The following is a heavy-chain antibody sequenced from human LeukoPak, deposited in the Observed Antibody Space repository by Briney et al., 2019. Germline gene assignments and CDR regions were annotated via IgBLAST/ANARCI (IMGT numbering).Heavy chain of an antibody. Sequence: KTSETLSLTCAVYGGSFSGYYWSWIRQPPGKGLEWIGEINHSGSTNYNPSLKSRVTISVDTSKNQFSLKLSSVTAADTAVYYCARFRGIEYYYDSSGYPDYWGQGTLVTVSS. V-gene: IGHV4-34*01. CDR3: ARFRGIEYYYDSSGYPDY. CDR2: INHSGST. CDR1: GGSFSGYY. J-gene: IGHJ4*02. D-gene: IGHD3-22*01.